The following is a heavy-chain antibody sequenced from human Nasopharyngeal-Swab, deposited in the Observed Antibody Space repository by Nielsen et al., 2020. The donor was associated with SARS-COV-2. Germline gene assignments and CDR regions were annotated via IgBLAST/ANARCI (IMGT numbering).Heavy chain of an antibody. CDR1: GRTFSSYA. Sequence: SVKVSCKASGRTFSSYAISWVRQAPGQGLEWMGGIIPIFGTANYAQKFQGRVTITADESTSTAYMELSSLRSEDTAVYYCARFGGRGYCTNGVCYKRQDWFDPWGQGTLVTVSS. CDR2: IIPIFGTA. V-gene: IGHV1-69*13. D-gene: IGHD2-8*01. J-gene: IGHJ5*02. CDR3: ARFGGRGYCTNGVCYKRQDWFDP.